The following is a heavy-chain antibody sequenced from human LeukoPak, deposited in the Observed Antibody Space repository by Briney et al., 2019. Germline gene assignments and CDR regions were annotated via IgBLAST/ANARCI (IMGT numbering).Heavy chain of an antibody. D-gene: IGHD3-16*01. V-gene: IGHV3-74*01. CDR1: GFTFSSYW. CDR2: INSDGSST. CDR3: ARYRRMGGFDP. Sequence: GGSLRLSCAASGFTFSSYWMHWVRQAPGKGLVWVSRINSDGSSTSYADSVKGRFTISRDNANNTLYLQMNSLRAEDTAVYYCARYRRMGGFDPWGQGTLVTVSS. J-gene: IGHJ5*02.